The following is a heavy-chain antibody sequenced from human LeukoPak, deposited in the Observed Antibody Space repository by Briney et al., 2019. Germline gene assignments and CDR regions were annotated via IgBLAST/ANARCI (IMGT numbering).Heavy chain of an antibody. CDR3: AKRQLWEWDV. V-gene: IGHV3-11*01. D-gene: IGHD3-3*01. CDR2: ISSSSNTI. J-gene: IGHJ6*02. CDR1: GLTFSDHY. Sequence: PGGSLRLSCAASGLTFSDHYMSWTRQAPGKGLEWVSYISSSSNTIYYADSVKGRFTISRDNSKNTLYLQMNSLRAEDTAVYYCAKRQLWEWDVWGQGTTVTVSS.